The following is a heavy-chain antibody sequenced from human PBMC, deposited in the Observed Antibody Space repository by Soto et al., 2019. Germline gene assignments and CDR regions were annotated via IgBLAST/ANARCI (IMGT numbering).Heavy chain of an antibody. Sequence: SETLSLTCSVSGDSVSSISHYWAWIRLSPGKGLEWIGSIYYTGHTYYNPSLRSRVTLSLDTSKNQFSLKLRSVTAADTAVYYCAKDTIRLGFCSGGTCYSDSWGQGTLVT. CDR2: IYYTGHT. CDR1: GDSVSSISHY. V-gene: IGHV4-39*02. D-gene: IGHD2-15*01. J-gene: IGHJ4*03. CDR3: AKDTIRLGFCSGGTCYSDS.